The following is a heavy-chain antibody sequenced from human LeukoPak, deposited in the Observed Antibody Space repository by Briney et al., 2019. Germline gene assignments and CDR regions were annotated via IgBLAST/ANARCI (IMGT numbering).Heavy chain of an antibody. Sequence: SETLSLTCTVSGDSISSTYFWAWIRQPPGTGLEWIATINHKGNTYYNPFLKSRVTISVDRSRNQFSLKLTSVTAADTAVYYCARLGYCSGGSCHHDYWGQGTLVTVS. CDR1: GDSISSTYF. V-gene: IGHV4-38-2*02. J-gene: IGHJ4*02. D-gene: IGHD2-15*01. CDR3: ARLGYCSGGSCHHDY. CDR2: INHKGNT.